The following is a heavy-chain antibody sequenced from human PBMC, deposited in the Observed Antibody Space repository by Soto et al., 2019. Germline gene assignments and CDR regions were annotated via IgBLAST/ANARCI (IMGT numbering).Heavy chain of an antibody. CDR3: ARDLGTTIAGPPRRETYGWLDP. J-gene: IGHJ5*02. Sequence: QVQLVQSGAEVKRPGSSVKLSCKASGGTFTYYGISWVRQAPGQGLEWMGGIIPIIGPATYAQKFQGRVTIAADQSTSTAYMELSSLGSEDTAFYSSARDLGTTIAGPPRRETYGWLDPWGQGTLVTVSS. CDR2: IIPIIGPA. D-gene: IGHD3-22*01. CDR1: GGTFTYYG. V-gene: IGHV1-69*01.